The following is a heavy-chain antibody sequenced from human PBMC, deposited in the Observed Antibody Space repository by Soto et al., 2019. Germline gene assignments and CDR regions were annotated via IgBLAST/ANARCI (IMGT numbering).Heavy chain of an antibody. CDR2: ISYDGSNK. Sequence: QVQLVESGGGVVQPGRSLRLSCAASGFTFSSYAMHWVRQAPGKGLEWVAVISYDGSNKYYADSVKRRFTISRDNSKNTLYLQMNSLRAEDTAVYYCAREDPLGSSSLDYWGQGTLVTVSS. CDR1: GFTFSSYA. CDR3: AREDPLGSSSLDY. D-gene: IGHD6-6*01. J-gene: IGHJ4*02. V-gene: IGHV3-30-3*01.